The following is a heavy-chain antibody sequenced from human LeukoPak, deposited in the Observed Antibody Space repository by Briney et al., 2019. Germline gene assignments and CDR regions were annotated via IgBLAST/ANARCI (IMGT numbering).Heavy chain of an antibody. CDR3: ARDKGLDY. Sequence: NSGGSLRLSCAASGSTFSSYSMNWLRQAPGKGLEWVSSISSSSSYIYYADSVKGRFTISRDNAKNSLYLQMNSLRAEDTAVYYCARDKGLDYWGQGTLVTVSS. CDR1: GSTFSSYS. J-gene: IGHJ4*02. CDR2: ISSSSSYI. V-gene: IGHV3-21*01.